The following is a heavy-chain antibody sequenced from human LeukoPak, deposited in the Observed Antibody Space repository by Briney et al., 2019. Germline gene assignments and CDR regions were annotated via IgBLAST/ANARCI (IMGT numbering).Heavy chain of an antibody. J-gene: IGHJ3*01. CDR3: ARGRRNSIDEPFDV. Sequence: GRSLRLSCVASGFSFSSSGMHWVRQAPGKGPEWVAVIWYAGNYKYYTDSVKGRFTISRDNSKNTLDLQMNSLRVDDTAVYYCARGRRNSIDEPFDVWGQGATVVVST. V-gene: IGHV3-33*01. D-gene: IGHD2-21*01. CDR2: IWYAGNYK. CDR1: GFSFSSSG.